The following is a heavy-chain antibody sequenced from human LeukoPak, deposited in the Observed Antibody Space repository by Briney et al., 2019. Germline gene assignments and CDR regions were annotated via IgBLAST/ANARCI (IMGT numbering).Heavy chain of an antibody. Sequence: ASVKVSCTASGYTFTSYGISWVRQAPGQGLEWMGWISAYNGNTNYAQKLQGRVTMTTDTSTSTAYMELRSLRSDDTAVYYCARVTRQGILGDYWGQGTLVTVSS. D-gene: IGHD1-14*01. CDR3: ARVTRQGILGDY. CDR1: GYTFTSYG. CDR2: ISAYNGNT. J-gene: IGHJ4*02. V-gene: IGHV1-18*01.